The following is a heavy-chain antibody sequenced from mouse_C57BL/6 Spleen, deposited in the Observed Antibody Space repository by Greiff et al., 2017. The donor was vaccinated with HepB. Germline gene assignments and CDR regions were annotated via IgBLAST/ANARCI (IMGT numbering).Heavy chain of an antibody. J-gene: IGHJ2*01. V-gene: IGHV1-80*01. Sequence: QVQLQQSGAELVKPGASVKISCKASGYAFSSYWMNWVKQRPGKGLEWIGQIYPGDGDTNYNGKFKGKATLTADKSSSTAYMQLSSLTSEDSAVYCCARSGGVATDFDYWGQGTTLTVSS. CDR1: GYAFSSYW. CDR3: ARSGGVATDFDY. CDR2: IYPGDGDT. D-gene: IGHD1-1*01.